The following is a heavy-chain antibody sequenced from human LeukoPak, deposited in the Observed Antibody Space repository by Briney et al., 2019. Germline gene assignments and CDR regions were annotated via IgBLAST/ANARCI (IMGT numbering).Heavy chain of an antibody. CDR1: GFTFSSYG. J-gene: IGHJ4*02. Sequence: PGGSLRLSCAASGFTFSSYGMHWVRQAPGKGLEWVAVISYDGSNKYYADSVKGRFTISRDNSKNTLYLQMNSLRAEDTAVYYCAKDTLVVPAAMSPSYFDYWGQGTLVTVSS. V-gene: IGHV3-30*18. CDR3: AKDTLVVPAAMSPSYFDY. CDR2: ISYDGSNK. D-gene: IGHD2-2*01.